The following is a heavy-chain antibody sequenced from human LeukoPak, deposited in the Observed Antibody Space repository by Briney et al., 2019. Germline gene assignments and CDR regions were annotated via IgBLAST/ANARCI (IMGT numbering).Heavy chain of an antibody. CDR3: ASERYCGSTSCYFDY. CDR2: IDPSDSYT. D-gene: IGHD2-2*01. J-gene: IGHJ4*02. V-gene: IGHV5-10-1*01. CDR1: GYSFASYW. Sequence: GESLKISCKGSGYSFASYWITWVRQMPGKGLQWMARIDPSDSYTNYSPSFQGHVTISADKSISTAYLQWSSLKASDTAMYYCASERYCGSTSCYFDYWGQGTLVTVSS.